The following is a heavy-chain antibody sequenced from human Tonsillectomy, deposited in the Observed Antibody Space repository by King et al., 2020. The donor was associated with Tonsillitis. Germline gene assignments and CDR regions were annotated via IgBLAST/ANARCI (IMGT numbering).Heavy chain of an antibody. Sequence: VQLQESGPGLVKPSETLSLTCSVSGGFIRSYFWSWVRQPPGGGVEWIGYIYYTGSPNYNPSLKSRVTISVDSSKNQFSLRLSSVTAADTAVYYCARDVGGNSDYWGQGTLVTVSS. CDR3: ARDVGGNSDY. J-gene: IGHJ4*02. CDR2: IYYTGSP. D-gene: IGHD4-23*01. CDR1: GGFIRSYF. V-gene: IGHV4-59*01.